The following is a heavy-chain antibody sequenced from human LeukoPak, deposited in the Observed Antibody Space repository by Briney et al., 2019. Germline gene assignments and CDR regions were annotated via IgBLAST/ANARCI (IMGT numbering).Heavy chain of an antibody. Sequence: PGGSLRLSCAASGFTFSSYGIHWVRQAPGKGLEWVAFIRYDGSNKYYADSVKGGFTISRDNSKNTLYLQMNSLRAEDTAVYYCAKGYYDFWSGYYYYYYYMDVWGKGTTVTVSS. CDR3: AKGYYDFWSGYYYYYYYMDV. D-gene: IGHD3-3*01. J-gene: IGHJ6*03. CDR2: IRYDGSNK. V-gene: IGHV3-30*02. CDR1: GFTFSSYG.